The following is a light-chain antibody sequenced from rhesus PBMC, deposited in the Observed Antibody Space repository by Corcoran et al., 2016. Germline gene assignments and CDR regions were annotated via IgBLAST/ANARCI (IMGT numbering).Light chain of an antibody. CDR3: QQYYTSPLT. CDR1: QSLLYSSNNKNY. J-gene: IGKJ1*01. V-gene: IGKV4-1*01. CDR2: WAS. Sequence: DIVMTQSPDSLAVSLGERVTINCKSSQSLLYSSNNKNYLAWYQQKPGQALKLLIYWASTRESGVPNHFSGSGPGQDFPPPISGLQAEDGAVYYCQQYYTSPLTFGQGTKVEIK.